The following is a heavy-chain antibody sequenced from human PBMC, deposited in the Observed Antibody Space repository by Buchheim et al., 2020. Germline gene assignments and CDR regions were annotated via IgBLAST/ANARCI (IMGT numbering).Heavy chain of an antibody. CDR3: ARSRAVAAAGWFDP. D-gene: IGHD6-19*01. CDR2: IYYSGST. V-gene: IGHV4-30-4*01. Sequence: QVQLQESGPGLVKPSETLSLTCAVSGGSISSGDCYWSWIRQPPGKGLEWIGHIYYSGSTSYNPSLKSRGIISIATSKNQFSLKLTSVTAADTAVYYCARSRAVAAAGWFDPWGQGTL. CDR1: GGSISSGDCY. J-gene: IGHJ5*02.